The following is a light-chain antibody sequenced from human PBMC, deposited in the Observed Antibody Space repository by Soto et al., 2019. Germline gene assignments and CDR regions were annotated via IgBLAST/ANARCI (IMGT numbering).Light chain of an antibody. CDR2: GAT. CDR1: QSLGNNY. CDR3: QYYGDSPT. Sequence: ELTQSPGSLSLSPGQTATLSCRASQSLGNNYLAWVQQRPGQAPRLLIYGATLWASGISERFGGSGSGSECTLTISGLEPEDSSVYYCQYYGDSPTFGQGTKVEI. V-gene: IGKV3-20*01. J-gene: IGKJ1*01.